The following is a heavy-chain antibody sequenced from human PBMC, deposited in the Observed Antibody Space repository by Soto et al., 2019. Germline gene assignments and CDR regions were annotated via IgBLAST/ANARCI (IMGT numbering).Heavy chain of an antibody. Sequence: TSETLSLTCAVSGGSISSGGYSWSWIRQPPGKGLEWIGYIYHSGSTYYNPSLKSRDTISVDRSKNQFSLKLSSVTAADTAVYYCGRGGSYDYGDYYFDYWGEGTLVTVYS. V-gene: IGHV4-30-2*01. CDR1: GGSISSGGYS. D-gene: IGHD4-17*01. CDR3: GRGGSYDYGDYYFDY. J-gene: IGHJ4*02. CDR2: IYHSGST.